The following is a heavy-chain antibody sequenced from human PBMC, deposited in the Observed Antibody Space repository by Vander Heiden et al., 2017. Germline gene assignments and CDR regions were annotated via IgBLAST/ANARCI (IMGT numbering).Heavy chain of an antibody. D-gene: IGHD3-10*01. CDR1: GATFSSYA. CDR2: IIPILGIE. Sequence: FQLVQSGAEVKKPGSSVTVPCKASGATFSSYAISWVRQAPGQGLEWMGGIIPILGIENYAQKDQGRVTITADKSTSTAYMELRRMRSEDTAVYYYAQITRGRGGGWFDPWGQGTLVTVSS. V-gene: IGHV1-69*10. CDR3: AQITRGRGGGWFDP. J-gene: IGHJ5*02.